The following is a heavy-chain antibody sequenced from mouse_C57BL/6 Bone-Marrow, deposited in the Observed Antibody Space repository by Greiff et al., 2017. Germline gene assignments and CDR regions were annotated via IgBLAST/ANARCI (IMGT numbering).Heavy chain of an antibody. CDR3: AIDEGY. Sequence: VQLQQPGAELVMPGASVKLSCTASGYTFTSYWMHWVKQRPGQGLEWIGEIDPSDSYTNYNQKFKGRSTFTLDNSSSAAYMQVSSLTSEGSAVYYCAIDEGYWGQGTSVTVSS. J-gene: IGHJ4*01. CDR1: GYTFTSYW. CDR2: IDPSDSYT. V-gene: IGHV1-69*01.